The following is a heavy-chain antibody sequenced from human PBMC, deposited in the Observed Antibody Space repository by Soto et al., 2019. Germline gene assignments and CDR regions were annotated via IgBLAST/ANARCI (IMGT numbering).Heavy chain of an antibody. CDR1: GFTFSSYG. D-gene: IGHD2-15*01. V-gene: IGHV3-33*01. J-gene: IGHJ4*02. CDR2: IWYDGSNK. Sequence: QVQLVESGGGVVQPGRSLRLSCAASGFTFSSYGMHWVRQAPGKGLEWVAVIWYDGSNKYYADSVKGRFTISRDNSKNTLYLQMNSLRAEDTAVYYCARGTVYCSGGRCTDYWGQGTLVTVSS. CDR3: ARGTVYCSGGRCTDY.